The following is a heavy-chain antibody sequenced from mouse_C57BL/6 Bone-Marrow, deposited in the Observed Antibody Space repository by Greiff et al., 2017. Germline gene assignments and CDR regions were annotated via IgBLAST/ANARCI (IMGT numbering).Heavy chain of an antibody. V-gene: IGHV1-64*01. CDR1: GYTFTSYW. D-gene: IGHD1-1*01. CDR3: ESDYDGSSPAWFAY. J-gene: IGHJ3*01. CDR2: IHPNSGST. Sequence: QVQLQQPGAELVKPGASVKLSCKASGYTFTSYWMHWVKQRPGQGLEWIGMIHPNSGSTNYNEKFKSKATLTVDKSSSTAYMQLSSLTSEDSAVYYCESDYDGSSPAWFAYWGQGTLVTVSA.